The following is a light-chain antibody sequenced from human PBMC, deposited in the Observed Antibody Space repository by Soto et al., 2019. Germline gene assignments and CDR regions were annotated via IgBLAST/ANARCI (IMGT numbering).Light chain of an antibody. Sequence: EIVVTQSPGTLSLSPGERATLSCRASHSVSSSYLAWYQQRPGQGPRILIYGASSRAAGIPERFSGSGAGTDFTLTISRLEAEDFAVYYCHQYGSSPLYTFGQGTRLE. J-gene: IGKJ2*01. CDR3: HQYGSSPLYT. CDR1: HSVSSSY. V-gene: IGKV3-20*01. CDR2: GAS.